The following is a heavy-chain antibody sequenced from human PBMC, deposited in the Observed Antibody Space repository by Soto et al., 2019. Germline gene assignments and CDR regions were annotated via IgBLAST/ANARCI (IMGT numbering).Heavy chain of an antibody. J-gene: IGHJ2*01. CDR1: GGSISSSSYY. CDR3: ARQGDTAMDPTYSYWYFDL. V-gene: IGHV4-39*01. Sequence: QLQLQESGPGLVKPSETLSLTCTVSGGSISSSSYYWGWIRQPPGKGLEWIGSIYYSGSTYYNPSLKIRVTISLDTYKNQFSLKLSSVTAADTAVYYCARQGDTAMDPTYSYWYFDLWGRGTLVTVSS. CDR2: IYYSGST. D-gene: IGHD5-18*01.